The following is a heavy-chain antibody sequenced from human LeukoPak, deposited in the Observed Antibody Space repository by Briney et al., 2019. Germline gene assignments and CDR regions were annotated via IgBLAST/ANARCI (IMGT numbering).Heavy chain of an antibody. CDR2: FDPEDGET. D-gene: IGHD6-19*01. V-gene: IGHV1-24*01. J-gene: IGHJ4*02. CDR1: GYTLIEVS. Sequence: TSVKVSCKVSGYTLIEVSMHWVRQAPGKGLEWMGGFDPEDGETIYAQKFQGRVTMTEDTSTDTAYMELSSLRSEDTAVYYCAPVSKYGSGWYGNYFDYWGQGTLVTVSS. CDR3: APVSKYGSGWYGNYFDY.